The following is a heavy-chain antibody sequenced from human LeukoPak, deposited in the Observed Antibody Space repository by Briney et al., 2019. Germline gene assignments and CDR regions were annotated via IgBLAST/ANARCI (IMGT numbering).Heavy chain of an antibody. CDR3: AKGPGYRPAARLDY. CDR1: GFTFSDYY. D-gene: IGHD6-6*01. V-gene: IGHV3-11*01. CDR2: TSPSGGTI. Sequence: GGSLRLSCAASGFTFSDYYMSWIRQAPETGLEWLSYTSPSGGTIYYTDSVKGRFTMSRDNAQNALYLEMNSLRAEDTAVYYCAKGPGYRPAARLDYWGQGTLVTVSS. J-gene: IGHJ4*02.